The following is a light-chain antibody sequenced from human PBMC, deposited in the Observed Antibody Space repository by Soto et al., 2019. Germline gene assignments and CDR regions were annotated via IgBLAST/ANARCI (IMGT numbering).Light chain of an antibody. J-gene: IGKJ1*01. CDR2: AAS. Sequence: DIQLTQSPSFLSASVGDRVTITCRASQGISSYLAWYQQKPGKAPNLLIYAASTLQSGVPSRFSGSGSGTEFTLTISSLQPEDFATYYCQQLTSYSPWTFGQGTKVEVK. V-gene: IGKV1-9*01. CDR3: QQLTSYSPWT. CDR1: QGISSY.